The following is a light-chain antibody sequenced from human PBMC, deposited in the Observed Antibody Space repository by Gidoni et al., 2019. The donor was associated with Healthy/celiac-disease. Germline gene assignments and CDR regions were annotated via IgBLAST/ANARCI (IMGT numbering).Light chain of an antibody. CDR1: NIGSQS. CDR2: YDS. J-gene: IGLJ3*02. CDR3: QVWDSSSDHRWV. V-gene: IGLV3-21*04. Sequence: SYVLPQPPSVSVAPGKTARITCGGNNIGSQSVHWYQQKPGQAPVLVIYYDSDRPSGIPERFSGSNSGNTATLTISRVEAGDEADYYCQVWDSSSDHRWVFGGGTELTVL.